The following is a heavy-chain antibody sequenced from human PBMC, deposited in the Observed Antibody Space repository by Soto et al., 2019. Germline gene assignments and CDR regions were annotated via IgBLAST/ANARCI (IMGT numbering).Heavy chain of an antibody. J-gene: IGHJ6*04. CDR1: GGTIINYF. Sequence: SETLCLTYTVSGGTIINYFWSWIRKHHGKGLEWVASIYYTGSTNYNPSLTSRVTISVDTSENQFSLKLSSLTAADTAVFFCVRSRLGNCDLKDCPSDVDFWRNGTSDTVSP. D-gene: IGHD1-1*01. CDR2: IYYTGST. V-gene: IGHV4-59*08. CDR3: VRSRLGNCDLKDCPSDVDF.